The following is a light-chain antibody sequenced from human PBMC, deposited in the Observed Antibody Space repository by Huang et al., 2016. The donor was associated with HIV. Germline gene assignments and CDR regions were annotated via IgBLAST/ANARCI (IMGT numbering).Light chain of an antibody. J-gene: IGKJ1*01. V-gene: IGKV2-30*02. Sequence: DIVMTQSPLSLPVTLGQPAYISCRSSQSLVHSDGNTYLSWLQHRPGQSPRRLIYKVSSRDSGVPERFSGSGAGTAFTLKISRVEAEDVGVYYCMQGTHWWTFGQGTKVEIK. CDR1: QSLVHSDGNTY. CDR3: MQGTHWWT. CDR2: KVS.